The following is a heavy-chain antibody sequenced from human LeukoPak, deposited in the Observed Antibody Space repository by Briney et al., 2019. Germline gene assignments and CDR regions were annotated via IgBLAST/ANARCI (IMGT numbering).Heavy chain of an antibody. CDR1: GGSISSSSYY. J-gene: IGHJ5*02. Sequence: PSETLSLTCTVSGGSISSSSYYWGWIRQPPGKGLEWIGSIYYSGSTYYNPSLKSRVTISVDTSKNQFSLKLSSVTAADTAVYYYARRRGFGELFHWFDPWGQGTLVTVSS. CDR2: IYYSGST. D-gene: IGHD3-10*01. CDR3: ARRRGFGELFHWFDP. V-gene: IGHV4-39*01.